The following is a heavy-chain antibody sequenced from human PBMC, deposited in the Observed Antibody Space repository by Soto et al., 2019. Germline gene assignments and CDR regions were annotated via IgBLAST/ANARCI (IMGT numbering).Heavy chain of an antibody. CDR2: ISSSSSYI. CDR3: ARDEYSSSRYFDY. J-gene: IGHJ4*02. Sequence: EVQLVESGGGLVKPGGSLRLSCAASGFTFSSYSMNWVRQAPGKGLEWVSSISSSSSYIYYADSVKGRFTISRDNAKNSLNLQMNSLRAEDTAVYYCARDEYSSSRYFDYWGQGTLVTVSS. V-gene: IGHV3-21*01. CDR1: GFTFSSYS. D-gene: IGHD6-6*01.